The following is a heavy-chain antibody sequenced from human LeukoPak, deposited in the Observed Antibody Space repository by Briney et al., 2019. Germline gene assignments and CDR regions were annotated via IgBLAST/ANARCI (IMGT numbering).Heavy chain of an antibody. J-gene: IGHJ4*02. CDR2: IIPILGIA. D-gene: IGHD6-13*01. CDR1: GGTFSSYA. CDR3: ARLAAAGGADY. Sequence: SVKVSCKASGGTFSSYAISWVRQAPGQGLEWMGRIIPILGIANYAQKFQGRVTITADKSTSTAYVELSSLRSEDTAVYYCARLAAAGGADYWGQGTLVTVSS. V-gene: IGHV1-69*04.